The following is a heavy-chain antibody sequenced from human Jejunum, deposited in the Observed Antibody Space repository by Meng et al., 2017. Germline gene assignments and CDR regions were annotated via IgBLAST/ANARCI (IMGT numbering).Heavy chain of an antibody. J-gene: IGHJ3*02. CDR3: ARAGPATLCSDASCRPAFDI. CDR1: GGSISSGSYY. CDR2: VYTSGST. D-gene: IGHD2-15*01. Sequence: SETLSLTCTVSGGSISSGSYYWSWIRQPAGKGLEWIGRVYTSGSTNYNPSLKSRVTISVDTSKNQFSLKLRSVTATDTAVYSCARAGPATLCSDASCRPAFDIWGQGTMVTVSS. V-gene: IGHV4-61*02.